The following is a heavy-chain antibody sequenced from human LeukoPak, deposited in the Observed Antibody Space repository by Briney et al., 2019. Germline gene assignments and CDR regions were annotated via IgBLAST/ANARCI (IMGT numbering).Heavy chain of an antibody. CDR2: IYYSGST. Sequence: SETLSPTCTVSGGSISSSSYYWGWIRQPPGKGLEWIGSIYYSGSTYYNPSLKSRVTISVDTSKNQFSLKLSSVTAADTAVYYCARVKYVDTAMVTMDPNWFDPWGQGTLVTVSS. CDR3: ARVKYVDTAMVTMDPNWFDP. V-gene: IGHV4-39*01. J-gene: IGHJ5*02. D-gene: IGHD5-18*01. CDR1: GGSISSSSYY.